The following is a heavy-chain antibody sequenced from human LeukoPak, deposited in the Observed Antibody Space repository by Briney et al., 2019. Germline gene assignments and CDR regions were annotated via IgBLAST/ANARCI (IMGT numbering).Heavy chain of an antibody. CDR2: ISAYNGNT. D-gene: IGHD3-9*01. Sequence: ASVKVSCKASGYTFTSYGISWVRQAPGQGLEWMGWISAYNGNTNYAQKLEGRVIMTTDTSTSTAYMELRSLRSDDTAVYYCAREAKAVLRYFDYSYWGQGTLVTVSS. V-gene: IGHV1-18*04. J-gene: IGHJ4*02. CDR1: GYTFTSYG. CDR3: AREAKAVLRYFDYSY.